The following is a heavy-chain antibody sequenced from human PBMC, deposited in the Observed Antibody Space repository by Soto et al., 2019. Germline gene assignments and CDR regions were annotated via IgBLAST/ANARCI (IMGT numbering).Heavy chain of an antibody. CDR1: GGSISSGGYS. Sequence: QLQLQESGSGLVKPSQTLSLTCAVSGGSISSGGYSWSWIRQPPGKGLEWIGYIYHSGSTYYNPALKSRVTISVDRSKNQYSLKLSSVTAADTAVYYCARAVYGDYGYGMDVWGQGTTVTVSS. J-gene: IGHJ6*02. V-gene: IGHV4-30-2*01. CDR2: IYHSGST. D-gene: IGHD4-17*01. CDR3: ARAVYGDYGYGMDV.